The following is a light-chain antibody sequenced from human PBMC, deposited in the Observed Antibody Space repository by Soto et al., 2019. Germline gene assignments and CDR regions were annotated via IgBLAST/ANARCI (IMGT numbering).Light chain of an antibody. CDR3: QQYGSSGT. J-gene: IGKJ1*01. CDR1: QSVRSNY. Sequence: EILLPQPPGTLSLSPGERATLSCRASQSVRSNYLAWYQQKRGQPPRLRIYGASIRATDIPDRLSGSGSGTDFTLTISRMEPEDFAVYYCQQYGSSGTFGHGTKVDI. CDR2: GAS. V-gene: IGKV3-20*01.